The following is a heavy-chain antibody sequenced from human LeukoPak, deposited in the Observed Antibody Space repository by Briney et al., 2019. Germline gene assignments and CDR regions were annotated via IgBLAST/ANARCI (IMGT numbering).Heavy chain of an antibody. CDR3: ASSYDYVWGSYRPPYFDY. D-gene: IGHD3-16*02. CDR2: IYYSGST. J-gene: IGHJ4*02. Sequence: SETLSLTCTVSGGSISSGNYYWSWIRQPPGKGLEWIGYIYYSGSTFYSPSLKSRVTISVDTSKNQFSLKLSSVTAADTAVYYCASSYDYVWGSYRPPYFDYWGQGTLVTVSS. CDR1: GGSISSGNYY. V-gene: IGHV4-30-4*01.